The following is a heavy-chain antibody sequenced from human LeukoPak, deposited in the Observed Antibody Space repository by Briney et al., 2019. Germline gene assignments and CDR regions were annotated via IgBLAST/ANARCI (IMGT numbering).Heavy chain of an antibody. J-gene: IGHJ3*02. CDR2: ISAYNGNT. Sequence: ASVKLSCKASSYTFTSYGISWVRQAPGQGLEWMGWISAYNGNTNYAQKLQGRVTMTTDTSTSTAYMELRSLRSDDAAVYYCASGGPKSDAFDIWGQGTMVTVSS. V-gene: IGHV1-18*01. CDR3: ASGGPKSDAFDI. D-gene: IGHD3-10*01. CDR1: SYTFTSYG.